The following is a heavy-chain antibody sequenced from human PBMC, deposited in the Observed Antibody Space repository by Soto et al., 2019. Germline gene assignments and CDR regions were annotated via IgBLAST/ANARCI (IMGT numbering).Heavy chain of an antibody. CDR1: GGSISSSSYY. Sequence: SETLSLTCTVSGGSISSSSYYWGWIRQPPGKGLEWIGSIYYSGSTYYNPSLKSRVTISVDTSKNQLSLKLSSVTAADTAVYYCARHEESDYGDPGYYFDYWGQGTLVTVS. J-gene: IGHJ4*02. D-gene: IGHD4-17*01. V-gene: IGHV4-39*01. CDR2: IYYSGST. CDR3: ARHEESDYGDPGYYFDY.